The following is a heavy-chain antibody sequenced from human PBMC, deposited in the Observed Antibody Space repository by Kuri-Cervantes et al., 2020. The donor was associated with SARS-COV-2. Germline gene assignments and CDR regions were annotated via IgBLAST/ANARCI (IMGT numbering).Heavy chain of an antibody. CDR3: AREPTVNRRVSVPKPKSDDY. V-gene: IGHV1-2*02. D-gene: IGHD3-16*01. CDR1: GYTFTSYY. CDR2: INPSGGST. J-gene: IGHJ4*02. Sequence: ASVKVSCKASGYTFTSYYMHWVRQAPGQGLEWMGIINPSGGSTNYAQKFQGRVTMTRDTSISTAYMELSRLRSDDTAVYYCAREPTVNRRVSVPKPKSDDYWGQGTLVTVSS.